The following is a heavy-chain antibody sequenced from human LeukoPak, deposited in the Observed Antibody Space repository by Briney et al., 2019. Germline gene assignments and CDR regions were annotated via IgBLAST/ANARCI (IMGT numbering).Heavy chain of an antibody. Sequence: GESLKISCQASGYTFTTYWIGWVRQMPGKGLEWMGIVYGDDSDTRYSPSFQGQVTISADKSTTTAYLQWSSLKASDTAIHYCARRGIRDGYNYADYWGQGTLVTVSS. CDR2: VYGDDSDT. D-gene: IGHD5-24*01. J-gene: IGHJ4*02. CDR3: ARRGIRDGYNYADY. CDR1: GYTFTTYW. V-gene: IGHV5-51*01.